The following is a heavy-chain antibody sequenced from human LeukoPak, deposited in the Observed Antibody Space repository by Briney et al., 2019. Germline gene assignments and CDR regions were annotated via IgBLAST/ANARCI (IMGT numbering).Heavy chain of an antibody. CDR1: GFTFSSYW. CDR3: ARGWVPSDITMN. D-gene: IGHD3-22*01. Sequence: GGSLRLSCAASGFTFSSYWMHWVRQAPGKGLVWVSRINSDGSTTEYADSVKGRFTISRDNAENTLYPQMNSLRAEDTAVYYCARGWVPSDITMNWGQGTMVTVSS. J-gene: IGHJ3*01. V-gene: IGHV3-74*01. CDR2: INSDGSTT.